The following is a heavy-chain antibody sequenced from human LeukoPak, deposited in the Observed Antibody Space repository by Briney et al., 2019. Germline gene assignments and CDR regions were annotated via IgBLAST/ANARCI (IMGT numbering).Heavy chain of an antibody. Sequence: SETLSLTCTVSGGSISSYYWSWIRQPPGKGLEWIGYIYYSGSTNYNPSLKSRVTISVDTSKNQFSLKLSSVTAADTAVYYCARSDRRYYYYMDVWGTGTTVTVSS. CDR1: GGSISSYY. V-gene: IGHV4-59*01. J-gene: IGHJ6*03. CDR3: ARSDRRYYYYMDV. CDR2: IYYSGST. D-gene: IGHD1-14*01.